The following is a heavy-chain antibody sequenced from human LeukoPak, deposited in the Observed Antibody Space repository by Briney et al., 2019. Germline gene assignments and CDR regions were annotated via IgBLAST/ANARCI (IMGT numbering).Heavy chain of an antibody. CDR1: GGSISSGSYY. CDR3: ATLGYSYGTDY. Sequence: PSETLSLTCSVSGGSISSGSYYWGRIRQPPGKGLEWIGRIYTSGSTNYNPSLKSRVTISVDTSKNQFSLKLSSVTAADTAVYYCATLGYSYGTDYWGQGTLVTVSS. J-gene: IGHJ4*02. CDR2: IYTSGST. D-gene: IGHD5-18*01. V-gene: IGHV4-61*02.